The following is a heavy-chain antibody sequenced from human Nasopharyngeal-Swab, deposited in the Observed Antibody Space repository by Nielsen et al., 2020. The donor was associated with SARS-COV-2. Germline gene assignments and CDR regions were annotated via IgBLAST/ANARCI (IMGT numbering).Heavy chain of an antibody. CDR1: GFTFSSFG. V-gene: IGHV3-30*03. J-gene: IGHJ6*01. Sequence: GESLKISCAASGFTFSSFGMHWVRQAPGKGLEWVAFIAHDASNEYYGDSVKGRFTISRDYAKNSLSLEMHSLRAEDTAVYYCAGPDASSYYYYCGMDVWGQGTTVTVSS. D-gene: IGHD2-2*01. CDR2: IAHDASNE. CDR3: AGPDASSYYYYCGMDV.